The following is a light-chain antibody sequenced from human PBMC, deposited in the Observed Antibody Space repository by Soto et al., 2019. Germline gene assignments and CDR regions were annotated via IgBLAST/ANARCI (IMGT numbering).Light chain of an antibody. CDR2: DVS. J-gene: IGKJ4*01. V-gene: IGKV3-11*01. Sequence: ELVLTQSPGTLSLSPGERATLSCRASQSLSSRNLAWYQQKPGQAPRLLIYDVSNRATGIPAKFSGSGSGTDFTLTISSLEPEDFAVYYCQQRANWPLTFGGGTKVDIK. CDR3: QQRANWPLT. CDR1: QSLSSRN.